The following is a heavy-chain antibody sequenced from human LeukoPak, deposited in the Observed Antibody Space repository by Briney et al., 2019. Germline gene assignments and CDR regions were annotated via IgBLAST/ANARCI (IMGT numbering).Heavy chain of an antibody. CDR2: ISASGGTT. D-gene: IGHD2-2*01. CDR1: GFTFNNYA. V-gene: IGHV3-23*01. CDR3: AKEPREYCSSTSCPNWFDS. Sequence: GGSLRLSCAASGFTFNNYAMSWVRQAPGKGLEWVSAISASGGTTYYADSVKGRFTISRDDSENTLFLQMNSLRAEDTAVYYCAKEPREYCSSTSCPNWFDSWGQGTLVTVSS. J-gene: IGHJ5*01.